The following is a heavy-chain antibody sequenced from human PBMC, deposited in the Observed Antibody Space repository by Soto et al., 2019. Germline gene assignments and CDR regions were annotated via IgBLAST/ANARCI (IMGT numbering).Heavy chain of an antibody. CDR3: ARGYSSLLARGYYYYGMDV. J-gene: IGHJ6*02. CDR1: GYTFTRYD. V-gene: IGHV1-8*01. CDR2: MNPNSGNT. D-gene: IGHD2-15*01. Sequence: ASVKVSCKASGYTFTRYDINWVRQATGQGLEWMGWMNPNSGNTGYAQKFQGRVTMTRNTSISTAYMELSSLRSEDTAVYYCARGYSSLLARGYYYYGMDVWGQGTTVTVSS.